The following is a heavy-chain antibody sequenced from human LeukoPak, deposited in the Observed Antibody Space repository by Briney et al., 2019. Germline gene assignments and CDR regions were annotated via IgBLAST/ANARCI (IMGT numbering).Heavy chain of an antibody. Sequence: RSGGSLRLSCAASGFTFRDYYMSWIRQAPGKGLEWVSGISWNSGSIGYADSVKGRFTISRDNAKNSLYLQMNSLRAEDTAVYYCARDRGSGWINPWFDYWGQGTLVTVSS. V-gene: IGHV3-20*04. D-gene: IGHD6-19*01. CDR2: ISWNSGSI. CDR3: ARDRGSGWINPWFDY. J-gene: IGHJ4*02. CDR1: GFTFRDYY.